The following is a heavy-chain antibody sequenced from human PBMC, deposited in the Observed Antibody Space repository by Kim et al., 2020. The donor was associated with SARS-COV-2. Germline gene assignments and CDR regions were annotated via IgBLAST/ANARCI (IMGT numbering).Heavy chain of an antibody. Sequence: SETLSLTCAVSGGSISSSNWWSWVRQPPGKGLEWIGEIYHSGSTNYNPSLKSRVTISVDKSKNQFSLKLSSVTAADTAVYYCARVAVVAENWFDPWGQGTLVTVSS. J-gene: IGHJ5*02. D-gene: IGHD2-15*01. CDR3: ARVAVVAENWFDP. CDR2: IYHSGST. V-gene: IGHV4-4*02. CDR1: GGSISSSNW.